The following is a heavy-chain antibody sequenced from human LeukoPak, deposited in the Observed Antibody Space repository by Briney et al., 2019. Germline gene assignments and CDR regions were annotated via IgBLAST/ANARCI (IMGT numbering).Heavy chain of an antibody. V-gene: IGHV4-59*01. CDR2: IYYSGST. CDR3: ARTDYDSSGYYFDH. CDR1: GGSISSYY. J-gene: IGHJ4*02. Sequence: SETLSLTCTVSGGSISSYYWSWIRQPPGKGLEWIGYIYYSGSTNYNPSLKSRVTISVDTSKNQFSLKLSSVTAADTAVYYCARTDYDSSGYYFDHWGQGTLVTVSS. D-gene: IGHD3-22*01.